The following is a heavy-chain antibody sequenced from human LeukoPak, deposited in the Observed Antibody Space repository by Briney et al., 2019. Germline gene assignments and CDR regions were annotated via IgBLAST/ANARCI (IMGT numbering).Heavy chain of an antibody. CDR3: ARAGYSSSWDHFDY. D-gene: IGHD6-13*01. J-gene: IGHJ4*02. CDR1: GGSFSGYY. Sequence: SETLSLTCAAYGGSFSGYYWSWIRQPPGKGLEWIGEINHSGSTNYNPSLKSRVTISVDTSKNQFSLKLSSVTAADTAVYYCARAGYSSSWDHFDYWGQGTLVTVSS. V-gene: IGHV4-34*01. CDR2: INHSGST.